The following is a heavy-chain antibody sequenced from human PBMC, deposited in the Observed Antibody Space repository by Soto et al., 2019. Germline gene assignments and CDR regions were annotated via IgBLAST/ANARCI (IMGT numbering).Heavy chain of an antibody. CDR3: ARDRGSSGWSFDY. CDR2: ISYDGSNK. D-gene: IGHD6-19*01. Sequence: QVQLVESGGGVVQPGRSLRLSCAASGFTFSSYAMHWVRQAPGKGLEWVAVISYDGSNKYYADSVKGRFTISRDNSKNTLYLQMNSLRAEYTAVYYCARDRGSSGWSFDYWGQGTLVTVSS. CDR1: GFTFSSYA. V-gene: IGHV3-30-3*01. J-gene: IGHJ4*02.